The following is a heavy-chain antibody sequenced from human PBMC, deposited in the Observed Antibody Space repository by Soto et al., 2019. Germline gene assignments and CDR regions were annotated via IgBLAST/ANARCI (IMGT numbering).Heavy chain of an antibody. Sequence: QVQVKESGPGLVKPSETLSLTCTVSGGSITDYSWSWIRQSAGKGLEWLGRISINGNSHYHPSLMSRVTMSIETSKNQFSLNLRSVTAADTAVYYCARERGDNWTYGVDWGQGTLVTVSS. V-gene: IGHV4-4*07. J-gene: IGHJ4*02. D-gene: IGHD1-7*01. CDR3: ARERGDNWTYGVD. CDR2: ISINGNS. CDR1: GGSITDYS.